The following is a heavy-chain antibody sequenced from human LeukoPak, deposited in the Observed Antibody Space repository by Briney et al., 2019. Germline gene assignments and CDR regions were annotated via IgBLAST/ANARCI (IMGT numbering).Heavy chain of an antibody. V-gene: IGHV1-2*02. CDR3: ARGGIRLDCSSTSCYRRFDP. D-gene: IGHD2-2*01. Sequence: ASVKVSCKASGYTFTGYYMHWVRQAPGQGLEWMGWINPNSGGTNYAQKLQGRVTMTRDTSISTAYMELSRLRSDDTAVYYCARGGIRLDCSSTSCYRRFDPWGQGTLVTVSS. CDR1: GYTFTGYY. CDR2: INPNSGGT. J-gene: IGHJ5*02.